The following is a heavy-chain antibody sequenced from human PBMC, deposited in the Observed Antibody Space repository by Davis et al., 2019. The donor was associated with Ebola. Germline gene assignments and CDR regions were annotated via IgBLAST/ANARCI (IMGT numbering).Heavy chain of an antibody. J-gene: IGHJ5*02. CDR3: ARTIVVVPAATNQRGFDP. Sequence: GESLKISCKGSGYSFTSYWIGWVRQMPGKGLEWMGIIYPGDSDTRYSPSFQGQVTISADKSISTAYLQWSSLKASDTAMYYCARTIVVVPAATNQRGFDPWGQGTLVTVSS. CDR1: GYSFTSYW. V-gene: IGHV5-51*01. D-gene: IGHD2-2*01. CDR2: IYPGDSDT.